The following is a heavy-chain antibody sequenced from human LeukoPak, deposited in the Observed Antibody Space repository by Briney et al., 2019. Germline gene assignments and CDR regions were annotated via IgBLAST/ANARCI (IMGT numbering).Heavy chain of an antibody. CDR2: ISYDGSNK. CDR1: GFTFSSYA. V-gene: IGHV3-30-3*01. D-gene: IGHD5-12*01. CDR3: ARDHYSGYDYIDY. J-gene: IGHJ4*02. Sequence: GGSLRLSCAASGFTFSSYAMHWVRQAPGKGLEWVAVISYDGSNKYYADSVKGRFTISRDNSKNTQYLQMNSLRAEDTAVYYCARDHYSGYDYIDYWGQGTLVTVSS.